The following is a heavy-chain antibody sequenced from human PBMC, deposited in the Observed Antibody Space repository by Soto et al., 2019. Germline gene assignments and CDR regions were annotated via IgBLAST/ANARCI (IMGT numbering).Heavy chain of an antibody. CDR2: ISSSSSYI. CDR1: GFTFSSYS. V-gene: IGHV3-21*01. D-gene: IGHD3-16*01. Sequence: PGGSLRLSCAASGFTFSSYSMNWVRQAPGKGLEWVSSISSSSSYIYYADSVKGRFTISRDNAKNSLYLQMNSLRAEDTAVYYCARDPTLHDSTLVDYWGQGTLVNVSS. CDR3: ARDPTLHDSTLVDY. J-gene: IGHJ4*02.